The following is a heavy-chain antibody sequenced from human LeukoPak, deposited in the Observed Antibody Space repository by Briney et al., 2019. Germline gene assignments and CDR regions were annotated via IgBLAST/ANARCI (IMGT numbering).Heavy chain of an antibody. V-gene: IGHV3-7*01. CDR1: GFTFSSYW. J-gene: IGHJ4*02. D-gene: IGHD3-9*01. CDR3: ARDPLRYLRVGHYDY. Sequence: GGSLRLSCAASGFTFSSYWMSWVRQAPGEGLEWVANIKPDGSTIYNVDSVKGRFTISRDNAKNSLYLQMNSLRAEDTAVYYCARDPLRYLRVGHYDYWGQGTLVAVSS. CDR2: IKPDGSTI.